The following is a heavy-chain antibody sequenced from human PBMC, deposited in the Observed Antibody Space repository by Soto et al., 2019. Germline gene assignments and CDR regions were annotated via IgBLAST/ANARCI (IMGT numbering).Heavy chain of an antibody. CDR1: GYTFTSYD. CDR2: MNPNSGNT. J-gene: IGHJ6*02. D-gene: IGHD3-22*01. CDR3: ARKYYYDSSGYPNYYYYGMDV. V-gene: IGHV1-8*01. Sequence: ASVKVSCKASGYTFTSYDINCVRQATGQGLEWMGWMNPNSGNTGYAQKFQGRVTMTRNTSISTAYMELSSLRSEDTAVYYCARKYYYDSSGYPNYYYYGMDVWGQGTTVTVSS.